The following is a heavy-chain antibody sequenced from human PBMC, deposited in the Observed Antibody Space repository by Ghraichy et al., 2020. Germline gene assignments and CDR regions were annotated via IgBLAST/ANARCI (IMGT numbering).Heavy chain of an antibody. CDR2: INPNSGGA. CDR3: ARGIAAAGIYYYGMDV. Sequence: ASVKVSCQASGYTFPDHYMHWVRQAPGQGLEWMGRINPNSGGANYAQKFQGRVTMTRDRSTSTADMELRGLRSDDTAVYYCARGIAAAGIYYYGMDVWGHGTTFTVAS. D-gene: IGHD6-13*01. J-gene: IGHJ6*02. V-gene: IGHV1-2*06. CDR1: GYTFPDHY.